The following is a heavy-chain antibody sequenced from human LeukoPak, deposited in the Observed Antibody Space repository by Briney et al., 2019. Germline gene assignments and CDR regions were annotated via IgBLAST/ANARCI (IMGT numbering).Heavy chain of an antibody. CDR3: ARDPRVAYCGGDCYSPYYYYYMDV. Sequence: VASVKVSCKASGYTFTGYYMHWVRQAPGQGLEWMGWINPNSGGTNYAQKFQGRVTMTRDTSISTAYMELSRLRSDDTVVYYCARDPRVAYCGGDCYSPYYYYYMDVWGKGTTVTISS. D-gene: IGHD2-21*02. CDR2: INPNSGGT. V-gene: IGHV1-2*02. CDR1: GYTFTGYY. J-gene: IGHJ6*03.